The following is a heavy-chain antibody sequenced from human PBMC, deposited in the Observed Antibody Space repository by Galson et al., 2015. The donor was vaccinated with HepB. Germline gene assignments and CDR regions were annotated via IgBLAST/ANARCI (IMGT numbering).Heavy chain of an antibody. V-gene: IGHV1-18*01. J-gene: IGHJ6*02. Sequence: SVKVSCKASGYTFTSYGISWVRQAPGQGLEWMGWISAYNGNTNYAQKLQGRVTMTTDTSTSTAYMELRSLRSDDAAVYYCARDKVGVVISYYYYCGMDVWGQGTTVTVSS. CDR3: ARDKVGVVISYYYYCGMDV. D-gene: IGHD3-3*01. CDR1: GYTFTSYG. CDR2: ISAYNGNT.